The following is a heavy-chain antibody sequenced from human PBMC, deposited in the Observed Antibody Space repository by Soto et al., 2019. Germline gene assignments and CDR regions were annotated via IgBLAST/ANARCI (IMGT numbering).Heavy chain of an antibody. CDR2: ISSRNNDM. D-gene: IGHD2-21*01. V-gene: IGHV3-21*01. Sequence: EVQLVESGGGLVKPGGSLRLSCAASGFTFSSYSMNWVRQAPGKGLEWVSTISSRNNDMYYVDSVKGRFTISRDNARNSVYLQMNCLRADDAAVYYCARDVNGGFCGAWGQGTLVTVSS. J-gene: IGHJ5*02. CDR1: GFTFSSYS. CDR3: ARDVNGGFCGA.